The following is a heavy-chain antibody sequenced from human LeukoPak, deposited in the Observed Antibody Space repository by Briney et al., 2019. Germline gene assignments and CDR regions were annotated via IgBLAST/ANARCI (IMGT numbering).Heavy chain of an antibody. J-gene: IGHJ4*02. Sequence: SETLSLTCTVSGGSISSYYWSWIRQSPGKGLEWIGYIYYTGSTNYNPSLKSRVTISVDTSKNQFSLKLTSMTAADTAVYYCARAGDWNDLEYWGQGTLVTVSS. CDR3: ARAGDWNDLEY. V-gene: IGHV4-59*01. CDR2: IYYTGST. CDR1: GGSISSYY. D-gene: IGHD1-1*01.